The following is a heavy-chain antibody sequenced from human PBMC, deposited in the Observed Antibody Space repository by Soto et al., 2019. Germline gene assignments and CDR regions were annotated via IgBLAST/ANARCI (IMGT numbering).Heavy chain of an antibody. J-gene: IGHJ6*03. CDR3: ARRASSPTPLPFGYYYYMDV. CDR2: INHSGST. V-gene: IGHV4-34*01. D-gene: IGHD2-15*01. CDR1: GGSFSGYY. Sequence: SATLSLTCAVYGGSFSGYYWSWIRQPPGKGLEWIGEINHSGSTNYNPSLKSRVTISVDTSKNQFSLKLSSVTAADTAVYYCARRASSPTPLPFGYYYYMDVWGKGTTVTVS.